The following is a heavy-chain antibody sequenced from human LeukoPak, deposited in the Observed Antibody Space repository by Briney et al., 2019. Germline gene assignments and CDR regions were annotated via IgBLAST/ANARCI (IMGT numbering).Heavy chain of an antibody. CDR3: AKDLSIQLWFGY. Sequence: GGSLRLSCAASGFTFSSYWMSWVRQAPGKGLEWVANIKQDGSNKYYADSVKGRFTISRDNSKNTLYLQMNSLRAEDTAVYYCAKDLSIQLWFGYWGQGTLVTVSS. CDR2: IKQDGSNK. CDR1: GFTFSSYW. V-gene: IGHV3-7*01. J-gene: IGHJ4*02. D-gene: IGHD5-18*01.